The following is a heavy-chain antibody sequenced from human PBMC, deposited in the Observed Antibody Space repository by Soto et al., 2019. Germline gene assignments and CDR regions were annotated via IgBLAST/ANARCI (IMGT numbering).Heavy chain of an antibody. CDR2: ISRSSTGI. Sequence: EVQLVESGGGLVQPGGSLRLSCAASGFTFSLYSMSWVRQAPGKGLEWVSYISRSSTGIHYADSVKGRFTISGGDATNSMHLQMNSLRDGDTAVYYCARAVTWGLDVWGQGTTVSISS. CDR1: GFTFSLYS. D-gene: IGHD3-10*01. CDR3: ARAVTWGLDV. J-gene: IGHJ6*02. V-gene: IGHV3-48*02.